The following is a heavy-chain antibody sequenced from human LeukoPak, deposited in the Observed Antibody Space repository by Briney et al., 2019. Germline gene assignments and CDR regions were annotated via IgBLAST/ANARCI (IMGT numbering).Heavy chain of an antibody. Sequence: GGSLRLSCAASGFTFSSYAMSWVRQAPGKGLEWVSAISGSGGSTYYADSMKGRFTISRDNSKSTLYLQMNSLRAEDTAVYYCAKTSSTSRIFDYWGQGTLVTVSS. CDR3: AKTSSTSRIFDY. J-gene: IGHJ4*02. V-gene: IGHV3-23*01. D-gene: IGHD2-2*01. CDR2: ISGSGGST. CDR1: GFTFSSYA.